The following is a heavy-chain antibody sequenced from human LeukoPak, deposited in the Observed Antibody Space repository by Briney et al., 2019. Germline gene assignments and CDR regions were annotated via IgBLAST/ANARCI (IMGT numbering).Heavy chain of an antibody. V-gene: IGHV4-39*01. CDR1: GGSISSSSYY. D-gene: IGHD1-1*01. CDR3: ARFVRSGPRSDY. Sequence: SETLSLTCTVSGGSISSSSYYWGWIRQPPGKGLECIGSIYYSVNTYYNPSLKSRVTISVDTSKNQFSLKLSSVTAADTAVYYCARFVRSGPRSDYWGQGTLVTVSS. J-gene: IGHJ4*02. CDR2: IYYSVNT.